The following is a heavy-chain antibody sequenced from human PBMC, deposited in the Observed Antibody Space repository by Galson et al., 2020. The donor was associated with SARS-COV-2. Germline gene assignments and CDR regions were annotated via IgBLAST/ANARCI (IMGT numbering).Heavy chain of an antibody. J-gene: IGHJ6*02. Sequence: SVKVSCKASGGTFSSYAISWVRQAPGQGLEWMGGIIPIFGTANYAQKFQGRVTITADESTSTAYMELSSLRSEDTAVYYCAREITGNPAVYFYCGMYVWGRGTTVTVCS. CDR3: AREITGNPAVYFYCGMYV. V-gene: IGHV1-69*13. CDR1: GGTFSSYA. D-gene: IGHD1-20*01. CDR2: IIPIFGTA.